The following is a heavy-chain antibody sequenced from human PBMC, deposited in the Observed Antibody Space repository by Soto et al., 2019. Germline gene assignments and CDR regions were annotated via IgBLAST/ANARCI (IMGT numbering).Heavy chain of an antibody. CDR2: ISAYNGNT. Sequence: QVQLVQSGAEVKKPGASVKVSCKASGYTFTSYGISWVRQAPGQGLEWMGWISAYNGNTNYAQKLQGRVTMTTDTSTSTAYMELRSLRSDDTAVYYCARGALWLTYYDFWCGYLPPDYWGQGTLVTVSS. CDR1: GYTFTSYG. V-gene: IGHV1-18*01. J-gene: IGHJ4*02. CDR3: ARGALWLTYYDFWCGYLPPDY. D-gene: IGHD3-3*01.